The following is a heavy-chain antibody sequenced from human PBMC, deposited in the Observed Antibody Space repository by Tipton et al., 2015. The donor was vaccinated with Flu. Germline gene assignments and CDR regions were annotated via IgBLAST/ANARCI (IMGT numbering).Heavy chain of an antibody. D-gene: IGHD2-15*01. Sequence: LRLSCTVSGASIISYYWAWIRQPPGRELEWLGYIYYRGSSIYNPSLKSRATMTVDTSKSQFSLKLTSVTAADTAVYYCARRYCSGGGCYYLDYWGQGTLVTVS. CDR3: ARRYCSGGGCYYLDY. V-gene: IGHV4-59*01. J-gene: IGHJ4*02. CDR1: GASIISYY. CDR2: IYYRGSS.